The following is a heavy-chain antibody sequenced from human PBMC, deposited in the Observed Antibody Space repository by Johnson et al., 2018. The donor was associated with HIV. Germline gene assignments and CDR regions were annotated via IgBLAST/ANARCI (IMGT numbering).Heavy chain of an antibody. D-gene: IGHD1-26*01. CDR3: AKDRRELTPDAFDI. J-gene: IGHJ3*02. V-gene: IGHV3-23*04. CDR2: ISGSGGST. Sequence: VQLVESGGGLVQPGGSLRLSCAASGFTVSSNYMSWVRQAPGKGLEWVSVISGSGGSTYYADSVKCRFTISRDNSNNTLYLQMNSLRAEDTAVYYCAKDRRELTPDAFDIWGQGTMVTVSS. CDR1: GFTVSSNY.